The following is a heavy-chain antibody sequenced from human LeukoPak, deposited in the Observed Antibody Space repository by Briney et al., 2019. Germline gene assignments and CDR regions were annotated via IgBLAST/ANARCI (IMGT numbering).Heavy chain of an antibody. J-gene: IGHJ1*01. Sequence: GGSLRLSCAASGFTFSSYSMNWVRQAPGKGLEWVSYSSSSSSTIYYADSVKGRFTISRDNAKNSLYLQMNSLRAEDTAVYYCAITVDCRATTDCYSYFHHWGQGTLVTVSS. D-gene: IGHD2-21*02. CDR3: AITVDCRATTDCYSYFHH. CDR1: GFTFSSYS. V-gene: IGHV3-48*04. CDR2: SSSSSSTI.